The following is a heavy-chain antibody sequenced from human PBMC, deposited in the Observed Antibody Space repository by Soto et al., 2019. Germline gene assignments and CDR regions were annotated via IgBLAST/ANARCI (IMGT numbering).Heavy chain of an antibody. CDR2: IYYSGST. J-gene: IGHJ4*02. CDR1: GVSISSYY. Sequence: TLSLTCTVSGVSISSYYWSWIRQPPGKGLEWIGYIYYSGSTNYNPSLKSRVTISVDTSKNQFSLKLSSVTAADTAVYYCARVRLGYFDSQPAPFDYWGQGTLVTVSS. V-gene: IGHV4-59*01. D-gene: IGHD3-9*01. CDR3: ARVRLGYFDSQPAPFDY.